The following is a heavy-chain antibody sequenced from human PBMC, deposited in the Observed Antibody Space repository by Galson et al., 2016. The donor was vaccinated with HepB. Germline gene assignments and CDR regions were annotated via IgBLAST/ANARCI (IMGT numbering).Heavy chain of an antibody. V-gene: IGHV4/OR15-8*02. CDR3: VTGDNYWRWGSKEN. Sequence: LSLTCTVSGVSMNSLTWWTWVRLPPGRGLEWIGQVSHPGNTNYDPSLQSRVTISIDKSKNYFSLTLASVTAADTAAYYCVTGDNYWRWGSKENWGQGTLATVSS. D-gene: IGHD3-16*01. CDR2: VSHPGNT. CDR1: GVSMNSLTW. J-gene: IGHJ4*02.